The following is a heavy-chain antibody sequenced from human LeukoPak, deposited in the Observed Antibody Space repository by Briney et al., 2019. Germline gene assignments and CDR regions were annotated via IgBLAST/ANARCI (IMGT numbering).Heavy chain of an antibody. V-gene: IGHV4-59*01. Sequence: SETLSLTCTVSGGSISSYYWSWIRQPPGKGLEWIGYIYYSGSTNYNPSLKSRVTISVDTSKNQFSLKLSSVTAADTAVYHCARGVGSSSHFDYWGQGTLVTVSS. CDR1: GGSISSYY. J-gene: IGHJ4*02. D-gene: IGHD6-13*01. CDR2: IYYSGST. CDR3: ARGVGSSSHFDY.